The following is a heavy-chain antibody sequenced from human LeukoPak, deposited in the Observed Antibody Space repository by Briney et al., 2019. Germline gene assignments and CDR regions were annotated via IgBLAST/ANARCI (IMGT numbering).Heavy chain of an antibody. D-gene: IGHD3-9*01. CDR3: ARSADYDILTGYYSGDY. J-gene: IGHJ4*02. CDR1: GYTFTGYY. V-gene: IGHV1-18*04. CDR2: ISAYNGNT. Sequence: ASVKVSCKASGYTFTGYYMHWVRQASGQGLEWMGWISAYNGNTNYAQKLQGRVTMTTDTSTSTAYMELSSLRSEDTAVYYCARSADYDILTGYYSGDYWGQGTLVTVSS.